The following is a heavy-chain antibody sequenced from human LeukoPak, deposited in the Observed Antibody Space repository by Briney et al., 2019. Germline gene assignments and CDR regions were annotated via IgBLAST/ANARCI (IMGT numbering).Heavy chain of an antibody. CDR3: AKDMGHMGARYFDY. J-gene: IGHJ4*02. V-gene: IGHV3-9*01. Sequence: GGSLRLSCAASGFTFDDYAMHWVRQAPGKGLEWVSGISWNSGSIDYADSVKGRFTISRDNAKNSLYLQMNSLRAEDTALYYCAKDMGHMGARYFDYWGQGTLVTVSS. D-gene: IGHD3-9*01. CDR2: ISWNSGSI. CDR1: GFTFDDYA.